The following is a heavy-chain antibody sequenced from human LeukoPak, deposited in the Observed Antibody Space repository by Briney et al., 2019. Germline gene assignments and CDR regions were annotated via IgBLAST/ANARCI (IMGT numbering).Heavy chain of an antibody. Sequence: ASVKVSCKASGYTFTGYYIHRVRQAPGQGLEWMGWINPNSGGTNYAQKFQGRVTMTRDTSISTAYMEVSRLRSGDTAVYFCARPLVYDSSGYWFDYWGQGTLVTISS. J-gene: IGHJ4*02. CDR3: ARPLVYDSSGYWFDY. D-gene: IGHD3-22*01. CDR1: GYTFTGYY. V-gene: IGHV1-2*02. CDR2: INPNSGGT.